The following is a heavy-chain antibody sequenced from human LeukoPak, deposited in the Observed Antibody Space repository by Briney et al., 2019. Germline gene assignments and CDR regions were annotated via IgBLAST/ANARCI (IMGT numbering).Heavy chain of an antibody. J-gene: IGHJ3*01. CDR3: ARDPNGDYIGDFDF. CDR2: ITGGGRT. D-gene: IGHD4-17*01. CDR1: GFTFNKYA. V-gene: IGHV3-23*01. Sequence: GGSLRLSCAASGFTFNKYAVMWVRQAQGQGLEWVSAITGGGRTYYADSVMDRFTISTDNSKNTLYLQMNRLRAEDTAGYFFARDPNGDYIGDFDFLGKGTVVTVSS.